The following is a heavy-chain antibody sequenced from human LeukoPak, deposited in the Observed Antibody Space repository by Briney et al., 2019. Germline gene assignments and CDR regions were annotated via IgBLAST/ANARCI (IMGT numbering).Heavy chain of an antibody. CDR3: SKVAGRSYSYYMDV. V-gene: IGHV3-48*01. CDR1: GFTFSLYH. J-gene: IGHJ6*03. Sequence: GGSLRLSCAASGFTFSLYHMNWVRQAPGKGLEWVSYISGSSTTMYYADSLKGRFTISRDNAKNSLYLQMNSLRAEDTAVYYCSKVAGRSYSYYMDVWGKGTTVTVSS. D-gene: IGHD6-19*01. CDR2: ISGSSTTM.